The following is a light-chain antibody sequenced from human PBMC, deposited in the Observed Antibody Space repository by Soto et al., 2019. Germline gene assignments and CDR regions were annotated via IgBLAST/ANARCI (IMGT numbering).Light chain of an antibody. CDR2: SNN. CDR3: AAWDDRLNGPV. CDR1: SSNIGSNT. J-gene: IGLJ2*01. Sequence: QSVLTQPPSASGTPGQRVTISCSGSSSNIGSNTVNWYQQLPGTAPKLLIHSNNQRPSGVPDRFSDSKSGTSASLAISGRQSEDEADYYCAAWDDRLNGPVFGGGTKVTVL. V-gene: IGLV1-44*01.